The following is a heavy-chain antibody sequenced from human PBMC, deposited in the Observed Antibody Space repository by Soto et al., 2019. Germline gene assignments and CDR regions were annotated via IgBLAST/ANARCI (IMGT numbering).Heavy chain of an antibody. CDR3: ARDGMYYYDSSGPSPGDY. Sequence: GASVKVSCKASGYTFTSYAMHWVRQAPGQRLEWMGWINAGNGNTKYSQKFQGRVTITRDTSASTAYMELSSLRSEDTAVYYCARDGMYYYDSSGPSPGDYWGQGTLVTVSS. CDR2: INAGNGNT. V-gene: IGHV1-3*01. D-gene: IGHD3-22*01. CDR1: GYTFTSYA. J-gene: IGHJ4*02.